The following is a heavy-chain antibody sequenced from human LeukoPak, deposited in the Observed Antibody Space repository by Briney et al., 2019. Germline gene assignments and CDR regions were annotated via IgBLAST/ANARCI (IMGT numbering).Heavy chain of an antibody. V-gene: IGHV4-61*01. D-gene: IGHD1-26*01. CDR3: GRLRGSAIDY. Sequence: PSETLSLTCAVSGYSISSGYYWGWIRQPPGKGLEWIGYIDYGGSTTYNSSLRSRVTMSVDTSKNQFSLNLNSVTAADTAMYYCGRLRGSAIDYWGQGTLVAVSS. CDR2: IDYGGST. CDR1: GYSISSGYY. J-gene: IGHJ4*02.